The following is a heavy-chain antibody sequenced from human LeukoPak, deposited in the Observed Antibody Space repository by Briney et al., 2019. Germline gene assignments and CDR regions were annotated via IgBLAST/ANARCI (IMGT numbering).Heavy chain of an antibody. D-gene: IGHD1-26*01. J-gene: IGHJ5*02. Sequence: PGGSLRLSCAASGFTFSSYGMHWVRQAPGKGLEWVAFIRYDGSNKYYADSVKGRFTISRDNSKNTLYLQMNSLRAEDTAVYYCAKDLFSTKGGARGWFDPWGQGTLVTVSS. V-gene: IGHV3-30*02. CDR3: AKDLFSTKGGARGWFDP. CDR1: GFTFSSYG. CDR2: IRYDGSNK.